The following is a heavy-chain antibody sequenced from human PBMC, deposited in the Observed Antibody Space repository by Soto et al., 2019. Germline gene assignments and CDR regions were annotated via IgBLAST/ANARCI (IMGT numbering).Heavy chain of an antibody. D-gene: IGHD3-10*01. V-gene: IGHV1-69*04. CDR3: AIDRHMVRGVIRSDNYYYGMDV. CDR2: IIPILGIA. CDR1: GGTFSSYT. J-gene: IGHJ6*02. Sequence: SVKVSCKASGGTFSSYTISWVRQAPGQGLKWMGRIIPILGIANYAQKLQGRVTITADKSTSTAYMELSSLRSEDTAVYYCAIDRHMVRGVIRSDNYYYGMDVWGHGTTVTVSS.